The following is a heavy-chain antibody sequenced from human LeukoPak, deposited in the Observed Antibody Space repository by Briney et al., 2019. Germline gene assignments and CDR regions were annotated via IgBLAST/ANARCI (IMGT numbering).Heavy chain of an antibody. D-gene: IGHD3-9*01. V-gene: IGHV4-39*07. CDR1: GGSISSSSYY. CDR2: IYYSGST. Sequence: PSETLSLTCTVSGGSISSSSYYWGWIRQPPGKGLEWIGSIYYSGSTYYNPSLKSRVTISVDTSKNQFSLKLSSVTAADTAVYYCAGDLGRYSWAGYYYYMDVWGKGTTVTVSS. CDR3: AGDLGRYSWAGYYYYMDV. J-gene: IGHJ6*03.